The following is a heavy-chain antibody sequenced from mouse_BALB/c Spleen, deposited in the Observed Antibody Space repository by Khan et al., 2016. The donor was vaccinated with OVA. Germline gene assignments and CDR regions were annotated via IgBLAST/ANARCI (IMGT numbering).Heavy chain of an antibody. CDR3: TRGDPGNFDF. J-gene: IGHJ2*01. V-gene: IGHV1-69*02. CDR2: IYPSDSYT. CDR1: GYTFTSYW. D-gene: IGHD2-13*01. Sequence: VQLQESGAELVRPGASVKLSCKASGYTFTSYWINWVKQRPGQGLEWIGNIYPSDSYTNYNQNFKDKATLTVDKFSSTAYMQLSSPTSEGSAVYYCTRGDPGNFDFWGQGTTLTVSS.